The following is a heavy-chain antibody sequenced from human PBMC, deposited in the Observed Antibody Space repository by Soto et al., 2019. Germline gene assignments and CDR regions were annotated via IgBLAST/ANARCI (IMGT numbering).Heavy chain of an antibody. Sequence: QVQLVQSGAEVKKPGSSVKVSCKASGGTFSSYAISWVRQAPGQGLEWMGGIIPIFGTANYAQKFQGRVTTTAKQPTDTANMELDRVTAGDSAVYYGARDPVENLGVRGYYPAGLTCMAAGDQGRTGAVAS. J-gene: IGHJ6*02. V-gene: IGHV1-69*01. D-gene: IGHD3-22*01. CDR2: IIPIFGTA. CDR3: ARDPVENLGVRGYYPAGLTCMAA. CDR1: GGTFSSYA.